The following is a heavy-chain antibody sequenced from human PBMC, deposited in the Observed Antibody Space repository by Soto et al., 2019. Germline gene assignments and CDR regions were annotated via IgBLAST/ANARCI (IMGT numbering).Heavy chain of an antibody. J-gene: IGHJ3*02. CDR1: GGSISSYY. V-gene: IGHV4-59*12. CDR2: IYYSGST. CDR3: ARKSNGAFDI. Sequence: SETLSLTCTVSGGSISSYYWSWIRQPPGKGLEWIGYIYYSGSTNYNPSPKSRVTISVDTSKNQFSLKLGSVTAADTAVYYCARKSNGAFDIWGQGTMVTVSS.